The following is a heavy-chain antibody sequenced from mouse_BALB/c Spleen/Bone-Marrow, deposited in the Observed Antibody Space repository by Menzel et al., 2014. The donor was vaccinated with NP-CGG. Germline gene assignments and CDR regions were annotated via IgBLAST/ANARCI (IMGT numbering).Heavy chain of an antibody. CDR1: GFTFSNYW. D-gene: IGHD1-1*01. J-gene: IGHJ2*01. CDR2: IKLKSNNYAT. Sequence: EVMLVESGGGLVQPGGSMKLSCVASGFTFSNYWMNWVRQSPEKGLEWVAEIKLKSNNYATHYAESVKGRFTISRDDSKSSVYLQMNNLRGEDTGIYYCTRGPQFVITAVPTGIFDYWGQGTTLTASS. V-gene: IGHV6-6*02. CDR3: TRGPQFVITAVPTGIFDY.